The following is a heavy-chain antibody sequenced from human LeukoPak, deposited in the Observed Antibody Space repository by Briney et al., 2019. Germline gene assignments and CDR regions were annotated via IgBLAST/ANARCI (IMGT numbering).Heavy chain of an antibody. V-gene: IGHV3-48*01. CDR3: ARFPGYDYYYGMDV. D-gene: IGHD2-15*01. CDR2: ISSSSSTI. Sequence: GGSLRLSCAASGFTFSSYSMNWVRQAPGKGLEWVSYISSSSSTIYYADSVKGRFAISRDNAKNSLYLQMNSLRAEDTAVYYCARFPGYDYYYGMDVWGQGTTVTVSS. CDR1: GFTFSSYS. J-gene: IGHJ6*02.